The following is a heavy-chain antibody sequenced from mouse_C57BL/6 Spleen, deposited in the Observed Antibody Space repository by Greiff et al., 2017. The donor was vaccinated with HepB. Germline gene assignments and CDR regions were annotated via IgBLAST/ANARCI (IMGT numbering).Heavy chain of an antibody. Sequence: QVQLQQSGAELVRPGSSVKLSCKASGYTFTSYWMDWVKQRPGQGLEWIGNIYPSDSETHYNQKFKDKATLTVDNSSSTAYMQLSSRTSEDSAVYYCARGGYAMDYWGQGTSVTVSS. CDR2: IYPSDSET. V-gene: IGHV1-61*01. CDR1: GYTFTSYW. J-gene: IGHJ4*01. CDR3: ARGGYAMDY.